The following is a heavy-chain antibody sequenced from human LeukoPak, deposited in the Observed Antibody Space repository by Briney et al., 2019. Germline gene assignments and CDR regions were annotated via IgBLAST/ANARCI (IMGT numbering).Heavy chain of an antibody. V-gene: IGHV1-69*01. CDR3: ARDLAEGGDILTGYSGWLDP. CDR2: IIPIFGTA. D-gene: IGHD3-9*01. CDR1: GGTFSSYA. Sequence: SVKVSCKASGGTFSSYAISWVRQAPGHGLEWMGGIIPIFGTANYAQKFQGRVTITADESTSTAYMELSSLRSEDTAVYYCARDLAEGGDILTGYSGWLDPWGQGTLVTVSS. J-gene: IGHJ5*02.